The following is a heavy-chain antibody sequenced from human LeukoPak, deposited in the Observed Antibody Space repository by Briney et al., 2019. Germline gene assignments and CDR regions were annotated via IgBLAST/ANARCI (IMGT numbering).Heavy chain of an antibody. V-gene: IGHV3-33*01. Sequence: GGSLRLSCAASGFTFSSYGMHWVRQAPGKGLEWVSVIWYDGSNKYYADSVKGRFTISRDNSKNTLYLQMNSLRAEDTAVYYCARDEGSSAYGMDVWGQGTTVTVSS. J-gene: IGHJ6*02. CDR3: ARDEGSSAYGMDV. CDR1: GFTFSSYG. CDR2: IWYDGSNK.